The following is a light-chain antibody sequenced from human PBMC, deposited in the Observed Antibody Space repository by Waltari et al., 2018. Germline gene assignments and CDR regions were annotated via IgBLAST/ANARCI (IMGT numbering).Light chain of an antibody. J-gene: IGLJ3*02. V-gene: IGLV2-23*02. CDR2: DVT. Sequence: SVLTQPASVSGSPGLSITISCNGTRHDVGSSRRCPWYQQHPGTSPPLILFDVTRRPSGVSDRFAGSKSDNTASLTISGLQAEDEADYFCCSYAGTSTMVFGGGTKLTVL. CDR3: CSYAGTSTMV. CDR1: RHDVGSSRR.